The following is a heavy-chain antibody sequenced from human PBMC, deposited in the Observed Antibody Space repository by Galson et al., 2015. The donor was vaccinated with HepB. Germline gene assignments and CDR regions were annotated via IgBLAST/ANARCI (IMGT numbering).Heavy chain of an antibody. J-gene: IGHJ5*02. CDR3: ARGRSAWYRVGDFFDP. CDR2: LSGDGANQ. D-gene: IGHD6-19*01. V-gene: IGHV3-30-3*01. Sequence: SLRLSCAVSGFTFNDYAVYWVRQTPGKGLEWLGGLSGDGANQYYADSVKGRFTISKDASVKTLYLRMNNLRPDDTGTYFCARGRSAWYRVGDFFDPWGQGTLVSVSS. CDR1: GFTFNDYA.